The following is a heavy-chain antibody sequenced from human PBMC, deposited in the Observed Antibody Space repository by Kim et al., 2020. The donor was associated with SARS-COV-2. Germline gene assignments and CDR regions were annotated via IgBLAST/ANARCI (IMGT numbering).Heavy chain of an antibody. D-gene: IGHD2-2*01. CDR3: ARVKGYCSSTSCPVAFDI. V-gene: IGHV4-34*01. CDR1: GGSFSGYY. CDR2: INHSGST. Sequence: SETLSLTCAVYGGSFSGYYWSWIRQPPGKGLEWIGEINHSGSTNYNPSLKSRVTISVDTSKNQFSLKLSSVTAADTAVYYCARVKGYCSSTSCPVAFDIWGQGTMVTVSS. J-gene: IGHJ3*02.